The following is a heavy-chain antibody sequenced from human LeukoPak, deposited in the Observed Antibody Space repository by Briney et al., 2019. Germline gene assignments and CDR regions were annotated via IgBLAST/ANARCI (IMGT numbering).Heavy chain of an antibody. CDR3: ASYHYDVLTGYFT. V-gene: IGHV3-48*03. Sequence: GGSLRLSCAASGFTFSSYEMNWVRQAPGKGLEWVSYISSSSNTRHYADSVKGRFTISRDNAKNSLYLQMNSLRAEDTAVYYCASYHYDVLTGYFTWGQGTLVTVSS. D-gene: IGHD3-9*01. CDR1: GFTFSSYE. J-gene: IGHJ5*02. CDR2: ISSSSNTR.